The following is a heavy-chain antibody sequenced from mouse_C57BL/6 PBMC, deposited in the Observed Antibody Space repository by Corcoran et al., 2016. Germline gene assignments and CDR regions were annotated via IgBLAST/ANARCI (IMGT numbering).Heavy chain of an antibody. CDR1: GYTFTTYG. J-gene: IGHJ2*01. V-gene: IGHV9-3*01. Sequence: QIQLVQSGPELKKPGETVKISCKASGYTFTTYGMSWVKQAPGKGLKWMGWINTYSGVPTYADDFKGRFAFSLETSASTAYLQINNLKNEDTATYFCARRNGYDGYLYYFDYWGQGTTLTVSS. CDR2: INTYSGVP. CDR3: ARRNGYDGYLYYFDY. D-gene: IGHD2-3*01.